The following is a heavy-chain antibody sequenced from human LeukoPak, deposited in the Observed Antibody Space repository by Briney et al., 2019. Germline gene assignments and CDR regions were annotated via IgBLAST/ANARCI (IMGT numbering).Heavy chain of an antibody. CDR1: GGSTSSTSYY. D-gene: IGHD4-11*01. CDR2: IYYSGST. Sequence: SETLSLTCTVSGGSTSSTSYYWGWIRQPPGKGLGWIGSIYYSGSTYYNPSLKSRVTISVDTSKNQFSLELSSVTAADTAVYYCARIDYSNYADYWGQGTLVTVSS. CDR3: ARIDYSNYADY. V-gene: IGHV4-39*01. J-gene: IGHJ4*02.